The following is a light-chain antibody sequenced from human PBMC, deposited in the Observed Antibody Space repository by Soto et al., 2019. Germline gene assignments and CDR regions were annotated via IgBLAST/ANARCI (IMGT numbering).Light chain of an antibody. J-gene: IGKJ1*01. CDR1: LSVSDNY. CDR3: QQSYSIPWT. CDR2: DAS. V-gene: IGKV3D-7*01. Sequence: VVLTQSPATLSLSPGERATLSCRTSLSVSDNYLAWYQQKPGQAPRFVMYDASTRATGIPARFSGSGSGTDFTLTISSLQPEDFATYYCQQSYSIPWTFGQGTKVDIK.